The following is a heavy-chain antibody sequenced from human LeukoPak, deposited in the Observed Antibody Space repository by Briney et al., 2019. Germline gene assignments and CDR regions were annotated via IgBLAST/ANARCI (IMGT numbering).Heavy chain of an antibody. D-gene: IGHD6-13*01. J-gene: IGHJ4*02. CDR3: AKEGVGDPEYSSSWFDY. Sequence: PGGSLRLSCAASGFTFSSYAMSWVRQAPGKGLEWVSAISGSGGSTYYADSVKGRFTISRDNSKNTLYLQMNSLRAEDTAVYYCAKEGVGDPEYSSSWFDYWGQGTLVTVSS. CDR2: ISGSGGST. V-gene: IGHV3-23*01. CDR1: GFTFSSYA.